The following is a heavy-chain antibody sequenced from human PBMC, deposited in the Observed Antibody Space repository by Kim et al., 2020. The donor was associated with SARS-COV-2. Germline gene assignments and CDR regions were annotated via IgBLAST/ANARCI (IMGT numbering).Heavy chain of an antibody. CDR1: GGSISSYY. Sequence: SETLSLTCTVSGGSISSYYWSWIRQPPGKGLEWIGYIYYSGSTNYNPSLKSRVTISVDTSKNQFSLKLSSVTAADTAVYYCARATKVVLDAFDIWGQGTMVTVSS. J-gene: IGHJ3*02. CDR2: IYYSGST. V-gene: IGHV4-59*08. CDR3: ARATKVVLDAFDI.